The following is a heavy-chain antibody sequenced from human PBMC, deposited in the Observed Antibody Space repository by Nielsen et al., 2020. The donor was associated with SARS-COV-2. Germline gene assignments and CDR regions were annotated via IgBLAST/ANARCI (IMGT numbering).Heavy chain of an antibody. D-gene: IGHD1-1*01. CDR2: IGTSGGNS. CDR3: TTRTFYLDY. CDR1: GITYINYG. J-gene: IGHJ4*02. V-gene: IGHV3-23*01. Sequence: GESLKISCEASGITYINYGMSWVRQALGKGLEWVSSIGTSGGNSYYSDSVKGRFTISRDISKNTLFLQMNSLRAEDTALYYCTTRTFYLDYWGQGTLVTVSS.